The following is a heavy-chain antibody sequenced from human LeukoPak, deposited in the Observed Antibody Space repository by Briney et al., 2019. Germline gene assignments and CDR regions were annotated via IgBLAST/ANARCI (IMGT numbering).Heavy chain of an antibody. Sequence: SEPLSLTCTVSGGSISSYYWSWIRQSAGKGLEWIGRIYTSGSTDYNPSLKSRVTMSVDTSKNQFSLKLSSVTAADTAMYYCARNGGSGTYYDGSFDYWGQGTLVTVSS. CDR1: GGSISSYY. CDR3: ARNGGSGTYYDGSFDY. CDR2: IYTSGST. D-gene: IGHD1-26*01. V-gene: IGHV4-4*07. J-gene: IGHJ4*02.